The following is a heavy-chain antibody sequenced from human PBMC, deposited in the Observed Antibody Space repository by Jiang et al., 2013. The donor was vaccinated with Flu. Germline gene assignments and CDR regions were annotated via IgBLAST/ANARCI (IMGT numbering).Heavy chain of an antibody. CDR1: GGSISTYF. Sequence: GPGLVKPSETLSLTCTVSGGSISTYFWSWIRQPPGKGLEWIGYIYYSGSTTYNSSLKSRLTMSVDMSKNRISLKLSSVTAADTAVYFCARLDSSTWSFDYVGPGNPGPPSP. J-gene: IGHJ4*02. D-gene: IGHD6-13*01. V-gene: IGHV4-59*01. CDR2: IYYSGST. CDR3: ARLDSSTWSFDY.